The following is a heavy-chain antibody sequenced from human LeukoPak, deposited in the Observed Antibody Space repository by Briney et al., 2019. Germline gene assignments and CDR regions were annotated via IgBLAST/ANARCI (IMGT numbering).Heavy chain of an antibody. CDR3: ARSNTQYYYDSSGYYGSDY. Sequence: SVKVSCKASGGTFSSYAISWVRQAPGQGLEWMGGIIPIFGTANYAQKFQGRVTITTDESTSTAYMELSRLRSEDTAVYYCARSNTQYYYDSSGYYGSDYWGQGTLVTVSS. D-gene: IGHD3-22*01. J-gene: IGHJ4*02. CDR1: GGTFSSYA. V-gene: IGHV1-69*05. CDR2: IIPIFGTA.